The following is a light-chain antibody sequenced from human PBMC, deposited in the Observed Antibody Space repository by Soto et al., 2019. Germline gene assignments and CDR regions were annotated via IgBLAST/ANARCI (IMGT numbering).Light chain of an antibody. V-gene: IGKV1-12*01. CDR3: QQANSFPIT. J-gene: IGKJ5*01. CDR1: QSINGW. CDR2: DAS. Sequence: IQMTQSPSTVSASVGDRVTVTCRASQSINGWLAWYQQKPGKAPRFLIYDASSLQSGVPSRFSGSGSGTHFTLTISSLQPEDFATYYCQQANSFPITFGQGTRLEIK.